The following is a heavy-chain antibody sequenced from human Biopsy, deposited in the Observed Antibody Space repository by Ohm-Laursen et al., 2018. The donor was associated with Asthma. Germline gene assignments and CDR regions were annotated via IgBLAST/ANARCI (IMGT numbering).Heavy chain of an antibody. CDR2: IFFDGSNK. J-gene: IGHJ4*02. D-gene: IGHD1-26*01. Sequence: SLRLSCTASGFRFSSYAMHWVRQAPGKGLEWVAGIFFDGSNKYYADSVKGRFTISRDNSRNTLHLQMNSLRAEDTAVYYCAKDVFPGWELRRGPDYWGQGTLVTVSS. CDR3: AKDVFPGWELRRGPDY. V-gene: IGHV3-30-3*01. CDR1: GFRFSSYA.